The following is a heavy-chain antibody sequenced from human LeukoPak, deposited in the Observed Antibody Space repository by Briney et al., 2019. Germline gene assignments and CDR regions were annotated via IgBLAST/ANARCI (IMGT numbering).Heavy chain of an antibody. CDR1: GFTFTNAW. D-gene: IGHD3-22*01. V-gene: IGHV3-15*01. CDR3: TKYDTFVNFDY. CDR2: IKSETDGGTT. Sequence: KPGGSLRLSCVASGFTFTNAWMSWVRQAPGKGLEWVGHIKSETDGGTTDYPAPVKGRFIISRDDSKHTLYLQMYSLKTDDTAVYYCTKYDTFVNFDYWGQGILVTVSS. J-gene: IGHJ4*02.